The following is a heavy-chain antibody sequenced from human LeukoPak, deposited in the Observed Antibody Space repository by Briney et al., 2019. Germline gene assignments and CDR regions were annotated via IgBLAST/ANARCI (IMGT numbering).Heavy chain of an antibody. CDR2: INHSGST. V-gene: IGHV4-34*01. Sequence: SETLSHTCAVYGGSFSGYYWSWIRQPPGKGLEWIGEINHSGSTNYNPSHKSRVTISVDTSKNQFSLKLSSVTAADTAVYYCAKIVVVPAANWFDPWGQGTLVTVSS. CDR3: AKIVVVPAANWFDP. D-gene: IGHD2-2*01. J-gene: IGHJ5*02. CDR1: GGSFSGYY.